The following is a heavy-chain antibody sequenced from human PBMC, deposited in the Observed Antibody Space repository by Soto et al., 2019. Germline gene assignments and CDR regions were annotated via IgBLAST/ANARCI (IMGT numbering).Heavy chain of an antibody. CDR2: IIPIFGTA. V-gene: IGHV1-69*13. D-gene: IGHD3-10*01. CDR1: GGTFSSYA. J-gene: IGHJ6*02. CDR3: ARRITMVRGAYYYYYGMDV. Sequence: ASVKVSCKASGGTFSSYAISWVRQAPGQGLEWMGGIIPIFGTANYAQKFQGRVTITADESTSTAYMELSSLRSEDTVVYYCARRITMVRGAYYYYYGMDVWGQGTTVTVSS.